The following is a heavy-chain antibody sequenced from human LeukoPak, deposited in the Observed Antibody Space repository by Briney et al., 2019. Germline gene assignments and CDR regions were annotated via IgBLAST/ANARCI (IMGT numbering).Heavy chain of an antibody. V-gene: IGHV4-39*01. Sequence: SETLSLTCTVSGVSISSSSYYWDWIRQPPGKGLEWIGSISYSGNTFYNPSLESRVTVSVDTSKNQFSLKLSSVTAADTAVYYCARPRGIGALIGYWGQGTLVTVSS. CDR2: ISYSGNT. CDR1: GVSISSSSYY. D-gene: IGHD2-8*01. CDR3: ARPRGIGALIGY. J-gene: IGHJ4*02.